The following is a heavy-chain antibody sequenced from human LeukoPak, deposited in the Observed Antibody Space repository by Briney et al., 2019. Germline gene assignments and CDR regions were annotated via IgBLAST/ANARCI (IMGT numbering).Heavy chain of an antibody. CDR3: ARGRDAFDI. V-gene: IGHV4-34*01. CDR1: GGSFSGYY. CDR2: INHSGST. Sequence: SETLSLTCAVYGGSFSGYYWSWIRQPPGKGLEWIGEINHSGSTNYNPSLKSRATISVDTSKNQFSLKLSSVTAADTAVYYCARGRDAFDIWGQGTMVTVSS. J-gene: IGHJ3*02.